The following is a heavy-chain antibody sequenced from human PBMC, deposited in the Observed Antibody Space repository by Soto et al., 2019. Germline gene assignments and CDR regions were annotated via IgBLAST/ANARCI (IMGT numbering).Heavy chain of an antibody. Sequence: QVQLQESGPGLVEPSQTLSLTCTVSGGSISSGDYYWSWIRLPPGKGLEWIGYIYYSGRGYYNPSLKSRVSISVDTSKNQVSLKLTSVTAADTAVYYCARVRRSYGMDVWGQGTTVTVSS. CDR1: GGSISSGDYY. J-gene: IGHJ6*02. CDR2: IYYSGRG. D-gene: IGHD4-17*01. CDR3: ARVRRSYGMDV. V-gene: IGHV4-30-4*01.